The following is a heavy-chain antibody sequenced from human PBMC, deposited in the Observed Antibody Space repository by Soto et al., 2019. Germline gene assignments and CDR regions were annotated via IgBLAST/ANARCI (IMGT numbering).Heavy chain of an antibody. CDR2: IWYDGSNI. Sequence: LRLSCAASGFTFIRYGMHWVRQAPGRGLEWVAVIWYDGSNIYYADSVKGRFTTSRDNSKDTLDLQMNSLRAEDTAVYYCARDREQWLVGYYFDYWGQGTLVTVSS. D-gene: IGHD6-19*01. V-gene: IGHV3-33*01. J-gene: IGHJ4*02. CDR1: GFTFIRYG. CDR3: ARDREQWLVGYYFDY.